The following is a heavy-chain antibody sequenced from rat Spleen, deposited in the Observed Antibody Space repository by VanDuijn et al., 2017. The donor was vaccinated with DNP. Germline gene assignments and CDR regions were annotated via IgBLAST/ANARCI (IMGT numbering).Heavy chain of an antibody. CDR2: ISNGGGTL. CDR1: RFTINNYW. V-gene: IGHV5-31*01. J-gene: IGHJ2*01. CDR3: ATAPVVH. Sequence: EVQLVESGGDLVQPGRSLKLSCVASRFTINNYWMAWIRQVPGKGLEWVASVISNGGGTLYYRDSVKGRFTISRDDAKSTLYLQMDSLRSEDTATYYCATAPVVHWGQGVMVTVSS. D-gene: IGHD1-1*01.